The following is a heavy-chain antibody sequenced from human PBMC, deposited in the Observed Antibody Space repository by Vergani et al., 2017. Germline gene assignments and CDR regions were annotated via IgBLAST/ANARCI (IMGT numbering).Heavy chain of an antibody. V-gene: IGHV4-59*12. Sequence: QVQLQESGPGLVKPSETLSLTCTVSGGSISSYYWSWIRQPPGKGLEWIGYIYYSGSTYYNPSLKSRVTISVDTSKNQFSLKLSSVTAADTAVYYCAREEEQLVPDYWGQGTLVTVSS. CDR1: GGSISSYY. CDR2: IYYSGST. D-gene: IGHD6-6*01. J-gene: IGHJ4*02. CDR3: AREEEQLVPDY.